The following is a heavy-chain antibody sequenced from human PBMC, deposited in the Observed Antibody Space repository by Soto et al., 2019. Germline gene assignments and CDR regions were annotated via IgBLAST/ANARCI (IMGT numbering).Heavy chain of an antibody. D-gene: IGHD3-22*01. CDR3: VRDRGYSTYDN. V-gene: IGHV3-7*01. CDR2: MKEDGGEI. Sequence: VYLVESGGGLVQPGGSLRLSCAASGFTFKSYWMDWVRQAPGKGLEWVANMKEDGGEINYVESVRGRFTISRDNAENSLHLQMSSMRAEDTAVYHCVRDRGYSTYDNWGQGTLVTVSS. J-gene: IGHJ4*02. CDR1: GFTFKSYW.